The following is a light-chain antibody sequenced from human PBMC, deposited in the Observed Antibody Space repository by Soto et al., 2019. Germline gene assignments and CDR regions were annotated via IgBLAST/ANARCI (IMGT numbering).Light chain of an antibody. Sequence: DIQMTQSPSSLSASVGDRVTISCRASQGIANYLAWYQQKPGKVPELLIYAASTLHSGVLSRFSGSGSGTDFNLNISSLQPEDVASYYCEKYSSAPWTFGQGNKGEIK. V-gene: IGKV1-27*01. J-gene: IGKJ1*01. CDR3: EKYSSAPWT. CDR2: AAS. CDR1: QGIANY.